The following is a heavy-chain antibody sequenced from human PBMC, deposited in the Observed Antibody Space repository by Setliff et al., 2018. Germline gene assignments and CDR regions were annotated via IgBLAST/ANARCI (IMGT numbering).Heavy chain of an antibody. V-gene: IGHV1-18*01. J-gene: IGHJ6*03. D-gene: IGHD3-22*01. CDR3: VREGVDSRSSTDYRYYMDV. CDR1: GYIFTSYG. Sequence: GASVKVSCKASGYIFTSYGFSWVRQAPGQGLEWMGWISTYNGKTNYAQKLQGRVTMTTDTYTSTAFMQLSSLRSEDTAVYYCVREGVDSRSSTDYRYYMDVWGKGTTVTVSS. CDR2: ISTYNGKT.